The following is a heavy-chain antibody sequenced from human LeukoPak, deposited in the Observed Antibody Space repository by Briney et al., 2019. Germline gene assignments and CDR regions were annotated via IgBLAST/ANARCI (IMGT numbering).Heavy chain of an antibody. CDR3: ARHSDFWSGYYMDY. CDR1: GYTFTNYW. Sequence: GASLKISCKGSGYTFTNYWIGWVRQLPGKGLEWMGIIYPGDSDTRYSPSFQGQVTISADKSISTAYLQWSSLKASDTAMYYCARHSDFWSGYYMDYWGQGTLVTVSS. V-gene: IGHV5-51*01. D-gene: IGHD3-3*01. J-gene: IGHJ4*02. CDR2: IYPGDSDT.